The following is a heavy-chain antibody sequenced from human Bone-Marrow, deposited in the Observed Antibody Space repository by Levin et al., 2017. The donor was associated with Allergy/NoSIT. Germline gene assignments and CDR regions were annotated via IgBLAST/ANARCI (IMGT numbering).Heavy chain of an antibody. CDR1: GFTFSNYA. V-gene: IGHV3-23*01. CDR2: IGNSGGNT. CDR3: AKDRDKYGWDFDY. J-gene: IGHJ4*02. Sequence: GGSLRLSCGASGFTFSNYAMNWVRQAPGKGLEWVSSIGNSGGNTYYADSVKGRFTISRDNSKDTLYLHMNSLTAEDTAVYYSAKDRDKYGWDFDYWGRGTLVTVSS. D-gene: IGHD6-19*01.